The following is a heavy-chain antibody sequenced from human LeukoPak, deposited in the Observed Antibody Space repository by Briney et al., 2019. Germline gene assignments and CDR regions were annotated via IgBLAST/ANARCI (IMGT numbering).Heavy chain of an antibody. D-gene: IGHD3-10*01. J-gene: IGHJ6*03. CDR3: SRVVYCGSGREYYYYMDV. CDR2: ISSSGSTI. Sequence: PGGSLRLSCAASGFTFSSYEMNWVRQAPGKGLEWVSYISSSGSTIYYADSVKGRFTISRDNAKNSLYLQMNRLRAEDTAVYCCSRVVYCGSGREYYYYMDVWGKGTTVTVSS. V-gene: IGHV3-48*03. CDR1: GFTFSSYE.